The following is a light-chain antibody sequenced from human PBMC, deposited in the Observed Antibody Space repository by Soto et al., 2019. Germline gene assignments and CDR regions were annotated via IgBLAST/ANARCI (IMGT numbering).Light chain of an antibody. V-gene: IGLV2-23*01. CDR3: CSYAGSSTLL. J-gene: IGLJ7*01. CDR1: SSDVGSYNL. CDR2: EGS. Sequence: QSVLTQPASVSGSPGQSITISCTGTSSDVGSYNLVSWYQQHPGKAPKLMIYEGSKRPSGLSDRFSGSKSGNTASLTISGLQAEDEADYYCCSYAGSSTLLFGGGTQLTVL.